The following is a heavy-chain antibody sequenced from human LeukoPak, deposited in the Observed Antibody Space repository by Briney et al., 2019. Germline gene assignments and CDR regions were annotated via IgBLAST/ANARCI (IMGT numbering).Heavy chain of an antibody. Sequence: SETLSLTCAVYGGSFSGYYWSWIRQPPGKGLEWIGEINHSGSTNYNPSLKSRVTISVDTSKNQFSLKLSSVTAADTAVYYCARERGYCSSTSCYFFNYWGQGTLVTVSS. D-gene: IGHD2-2*01. V-gene: IGHV4-34*01. CDR2: INHSGST. CDR3: ARERGYCSSTSCYFFNY. J-gene: IGHJ4*02. CDR1: GGSFSGYY.